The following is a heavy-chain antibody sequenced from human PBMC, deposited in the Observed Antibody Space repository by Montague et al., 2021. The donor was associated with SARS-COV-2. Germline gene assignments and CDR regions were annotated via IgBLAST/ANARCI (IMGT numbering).Heavy chain of an antibody. CDR3: ARDASKFGDYDFDH. V-gene: IGHV3-30-3*01. CDR1: GFTFSTNA. Sequence: SLRLSCAASGFTFSTNALHWVRQAPGKGLEWVAVISNDGGNKHYADSVKGRFTISRDNSKNTLYLQMNSVRLEDTAVYYCARDASKFGDYDFDHWGQGIPVSVSS. J-gene: IGHJ4*02. CDR2: ISNDGGNK. D-gene: IGHD4-17*01.